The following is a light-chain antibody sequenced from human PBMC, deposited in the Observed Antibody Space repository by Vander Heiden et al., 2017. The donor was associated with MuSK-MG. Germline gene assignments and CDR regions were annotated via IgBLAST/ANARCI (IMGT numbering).Light chain of an antibody. CDR2: DVD. CDR1: NSDVGGFNS. V-gene: IGLV2-14*03. Sequence: QSALSQPASVSGSPGQSITISCTGTNSDVGGFNSVSWYQRHPGEAPKLLIFDVDSRPSGISHRFSGSKSGKMASLTISGLQTEDEADYCCNSYTDIDTGVFGGGTKLSVL. J-gene: IGLJ3*02. CDR3: NSYTDIDTGV.